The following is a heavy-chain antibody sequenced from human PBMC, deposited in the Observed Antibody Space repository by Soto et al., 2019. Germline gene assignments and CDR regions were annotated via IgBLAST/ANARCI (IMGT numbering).Heavy chain of an antibody. V-gene: IGHV3-30*03. J-gene: IGHJ4*02. CDR1: GFTFSSYG. D-gene: IGHD6-19*01. Sequence: QVQLVESGGGVVQPGRSLTLSCAASGFTFSSYGMHWVRQAPGKGLEWVAVISYDGSNKYYADSVKGRFTISRDNSKNTLYLQTNSLRAEDTAVYYCASPSSVTYSSGWYYFDYWGQGTLVTVSS. CDR2: ISYDGSNK. CDR3: ASPSSVTYSSGWYYFDY.